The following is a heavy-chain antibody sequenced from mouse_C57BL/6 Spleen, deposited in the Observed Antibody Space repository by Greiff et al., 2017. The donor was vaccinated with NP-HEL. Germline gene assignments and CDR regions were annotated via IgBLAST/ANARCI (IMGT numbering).Heavy chain of an antibody. V-gene: IGHV5-4*01. J-gene: IGHJ4*01. CDR1: GFTFSSYA. CDR3: ARDGDYDRGYAMDY. CDR2: ISDGGSYT. D-gene: IGHD2-4*01. Sequence: EVQLVESGRGLVKPGGSLKLSCAASGFTFSSYAMSWVRQTPEKRLEWVATISDGGSYTYYPDNVKGRFTISRDNAKNNLYLQMSHLKSEDTAMYYCARDGDYDRGYAMDYWGQGTSVTVSS.